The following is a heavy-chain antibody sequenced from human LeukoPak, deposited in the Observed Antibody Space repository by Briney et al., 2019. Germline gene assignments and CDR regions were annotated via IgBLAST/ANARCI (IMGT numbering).Heavy chain of an antibody. CDR1: GFTFSSYG. V-gene: IGHV3-7*03. J-gene: IGHJ4*02. CDR3: ARDQYDTWSRRGNFDS. D-gene: IGHD3-3*01. Sequence: GGSLRLSCAASGFTFSSYGMHWVRQAPGKGLEWVANIKLDGSEKNYVDSVKGRFTTSRDNTKNSLYLQMNSLRAEDTAVFYCARDQYDTWSRRGNFDSWGQGTLVIVSS. CDR2: IKLDGSEK.